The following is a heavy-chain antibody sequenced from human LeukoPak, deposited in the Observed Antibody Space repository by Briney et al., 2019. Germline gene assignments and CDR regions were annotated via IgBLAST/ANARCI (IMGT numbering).Heavy chain of an antibody. V-gene: IGHV3-30-3*01. CDR3: ASSTQQLGFDY. D-gene: IGHD6-13*01. Sequence: GGSLRLSCAASGFTFSSYAMHWVRQAPGKGLEWVAVISYDGSNKYYADSVKGRFTISRDNSKNTLYLQMNSLRAEDTAVYYCASSTQQLGFDYWGQGTLVTVSS. CDR1: GFTFSSYA. CDR2: ISYDGSNK. J-gene: IGHJ4*02.